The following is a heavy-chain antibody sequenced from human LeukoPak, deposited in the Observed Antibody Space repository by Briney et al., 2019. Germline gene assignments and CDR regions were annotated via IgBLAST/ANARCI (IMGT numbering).Heavy chain of an antibody. CDR3: ARSKTTVTGAFDI. V-gene: IGHV3-23*01. D-gene: IGHD4-17*01. Sequence: GGSLRPSCAASGFTFSSYVMSWVRQAPEKGLEWVSYISGGGISTYYADSVKGRFTISRDNSKSTLYLQINSLRAEDTAVYYCARSKTTVTGAFDIWGQGTLVTVSS. CDR1: GFTFSSYV. CDR2: ISGGGIST. J-gene: IGHJ3*02.